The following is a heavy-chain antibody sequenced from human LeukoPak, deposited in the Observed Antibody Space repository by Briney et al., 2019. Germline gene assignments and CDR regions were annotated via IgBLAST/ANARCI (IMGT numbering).Heavy chain of an antibody. CDR3: AKAYYYTSGSYRSLDV. V-gene: IGHV3-23*01. J-gene: IGHJ6*04. D-gene: IGHD3-10*01. CDR1: GFSFSSFA. Sequence: GGSLRLSCAASGFSFSSFAMSWVRQAPGKGLEWVSGITGSGGNTYYADSVKGRFTISRDNSKNTLYLQMNTLRAEDTAVYHCAKAYYYTSGSYRSLDVWGKGTTVTVSS. CDR2: ITGSGGNT.